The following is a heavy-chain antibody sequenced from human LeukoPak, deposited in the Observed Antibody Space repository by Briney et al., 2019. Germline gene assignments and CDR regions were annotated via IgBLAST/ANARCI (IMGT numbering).Heavy chain of an antibody. CDR1: GDSISSYY. Sequence: SETLSLTCTVSGDSISSYYWSWIRQPPGKGLEWIGYIHYSGSTNYNPSLKSRVTISVDTSENQFSLKLSSVTAADTAVYYCARGGNGEYYFDYWGQGTLVTVSS. J-gene: IGHJ4*02. D-gene: IGHD2-8*01. CDR2: IHYSGST. V-gene: IGHV4-59*12. CDR3: ARGGNGEYYFDY.